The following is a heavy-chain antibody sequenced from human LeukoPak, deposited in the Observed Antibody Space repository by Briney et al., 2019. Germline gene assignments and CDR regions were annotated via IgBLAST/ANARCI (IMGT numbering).Heavy chain of an antibody. D-gene: IGHD1-26*01. Sequence: PSETLSLTCTVSGGSISSSSYYWGWIRQPPGKGLEWIGSIYYSGSTYYNPSLKSRVTISVDTSKNQFSLKLSSVTAADTAVYYCAGGATDQAFDIWGQGTMVTVSS. V-gene: IGHV4-39*01. CDR1: GGSISSSSYY. CDR3: AGGATDQAFDI. CDR2: IYYSGST. J-gene: IGHJ3*02.